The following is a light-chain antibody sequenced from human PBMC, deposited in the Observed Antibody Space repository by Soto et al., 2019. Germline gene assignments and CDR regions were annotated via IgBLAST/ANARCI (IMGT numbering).Light chain of an antibody. J-gene: IGKJ5*01. CDR2: DAS. CDR3: QQRSSWPIT. V-gene: IGKV3-11*01. Sequence: EIVLKQSPATLSLTPGERATLSCRASQSVSNFLAWYLQRPGQAPRLLIFDASKRAAGVPARFSGSGSGTDFTLTICILEPEDFAVYYCQQRSSWPITFGQRTRPEIK. CDR1: QSVSNF.